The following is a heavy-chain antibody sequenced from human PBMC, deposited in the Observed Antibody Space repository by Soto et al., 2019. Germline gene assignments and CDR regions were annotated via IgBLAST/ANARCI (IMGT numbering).Heavy chain of an antibody. CDR1: GVSISSGGHY. V-gene: IGHV4-31*03. CDR2: IYYTGTT. D-gene: IGHD4-17*01. J-gene: IGHJ5*01. Sequence: PSETLSLTCIVSGVSISSGGHYWNWIRQHQGKGLEWIGYIYYTGTTFYNPSLKSRVSMSVDTSQNHFSLRLSSVTAADTAVYYCARGDQVSGEYDSWGQGALVTVSS. CDR3: ARGDQVSGEYDS.